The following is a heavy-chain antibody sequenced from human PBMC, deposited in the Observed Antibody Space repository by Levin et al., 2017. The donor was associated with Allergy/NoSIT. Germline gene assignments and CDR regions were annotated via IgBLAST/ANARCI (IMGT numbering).Heavy chain of an antibody. CDR1: EFSFSTFG. J-gene: IGHJ5*02. CDR2: ISGGGSST. D-gene: IGHD6-6*01. CDR3: VRVHLSVAVRRWFDP. Sequence: GGSLRLSCVASEFSFSTFGMSWVRQAPGKGLEWVAGISGGGSSTYYADSVKGRFTISSDNSNNTLWLQMNRLRAEDTAVYYCVRVHLSVAVRRWFDPWGQGTRVTVSS. V-gene: IGHV3-23*01.